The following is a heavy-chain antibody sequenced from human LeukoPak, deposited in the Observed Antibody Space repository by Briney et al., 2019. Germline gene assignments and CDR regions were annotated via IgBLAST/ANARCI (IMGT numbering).Heavy chain of an antibody. CDR2: ISWNSGSI. Sequence: GGSLRLSCAASGFTFDDYAMHWVRQAPGKGLEWVSGISWNSGSIGYADSVKGRFTISRDNAKNSLYLQMNSPRAEDTALYYCAESPASGVVTPYYFDYWGQGTLVTVSS. J-gene: IGHJ4*02. D-gene: IGHD3-3*01. CDR3: AESPASGVVTPYYFDY. CDR1: GFTFDDYA. V-gene: IGHV3-9*01.